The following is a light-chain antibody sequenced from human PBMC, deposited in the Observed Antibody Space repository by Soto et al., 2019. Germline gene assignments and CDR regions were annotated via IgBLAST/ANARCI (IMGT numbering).Light chain of an antibody. CDR3: QQYNSYPIT. V-gene: IGKV1-5*03. J-gene: IGKJ5*01. Sequence: DIQMTQSPSTLSASVGARVTITCRASQSISSWLAWYQQKPGKAPKLMIYKASSLESGVPSRFSGSGSGTECTLTISSLQPDDVATYYCQQYNSYPITLGQGTRLEIK. CDR2: KAS. CDR1: QSISSW.